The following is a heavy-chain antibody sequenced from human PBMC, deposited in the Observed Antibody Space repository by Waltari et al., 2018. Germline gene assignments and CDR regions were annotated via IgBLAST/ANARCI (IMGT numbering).Heavy chain of an antibody. CDR1: GGSFSRYY. J-gene: IGHJ3*02. CDR3: AREYTGTTAAFDI. Sequence: VQLQQWGAGLLKPSETLSLTCAVYGGSFSRYYWSWIRQPPGKGREGVSVIDSGGSTYYADSVKGRFTISRDNSKNTLYLQMNSLRAEDTAVYYCAREYTGTTAAFDIWGQGTMVTVSS. D-gene: IGHD1-7*01. CDR2: IDSGGST. V-gene: IGHV3-53*01.